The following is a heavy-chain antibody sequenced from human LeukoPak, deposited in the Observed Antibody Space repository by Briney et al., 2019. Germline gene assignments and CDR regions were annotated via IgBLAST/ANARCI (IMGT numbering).Heavy chain of an antibody. CDR1: GLTFSSHA. V-gene: IGHV3-21*01. J-gene: IGHJ4*02. CDR3: ARDRIVGATIDY. D-gene: IGHD1-26*01. Sequence: GGSLRLSCAASGLTFSSHAMNWVRQAPGKGLEWVSSISSSSSYIYYADLVKGRFTISRDNAKNSLYLQMNSLRAEDTAVYYCARDRIVGATIDYWGQGTLVTVSS. CDR2: ISSSSSYI.